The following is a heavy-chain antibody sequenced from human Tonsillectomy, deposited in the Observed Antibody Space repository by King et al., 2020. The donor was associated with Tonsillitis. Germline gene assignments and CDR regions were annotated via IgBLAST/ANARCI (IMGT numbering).Heavy chain of an antibody. CDR2: VSGSGDPT. Sequence: VQLLESGGGLVQPGGSLRLSCAASGFTFSSYAMSWVRQAPGKGLEWVSTVSGSGDPTYYADSVKGRFTISRDNSKNTLYLQRNSLRAEDTAVYYCVKGGFWYAWDWSQGTLVTVSS. V-gene: IGHV3-23*01. J-gene: IGHJ4*02. CDR3: VKGGFWYAWD. CDR1: GFTFSSYA. D-gene: IGHD6-13*01.